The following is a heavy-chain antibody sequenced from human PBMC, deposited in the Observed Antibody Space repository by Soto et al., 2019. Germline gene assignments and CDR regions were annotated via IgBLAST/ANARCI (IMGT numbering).Heavy chain of an antibody. CDR1: GGTFSSYT. CDR3: ARLYCSSTSCYSPNWFDP. J-gene: IGHJ5*02. CDR2: IIPIVGIA. Sequence: QVQLVQSGAEVKKPGSSVKVSCKASGGTFSSYTISWVRQAPGQGLEWMGRIIPIVGIANYAQKFQGRVTITADKSTSTAYMELSSLRSEDTAVYYCARLYCSSTSCYSPNWFDPWGQGTLVTVSS. D-gene: IGHD2-2*01. V-gene: IGHV1-69*02.